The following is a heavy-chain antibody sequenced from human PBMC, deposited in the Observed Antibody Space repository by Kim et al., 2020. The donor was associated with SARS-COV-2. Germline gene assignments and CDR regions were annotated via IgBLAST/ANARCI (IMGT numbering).Heavy chain of an antibody. D-gene: IGHD3-10*01. Sequence: SVKVSCKASGGTFSSYAISWVRQAPGQGLEWMGGIIRLFGTANYAQKFQGRVTITADESTSTAYMELRSLRSEDTAVYYCARVLGAMVRGVIISPNNWFDPWGQGTLVTVSS. CDR2: IIRLFGTA. V-gene: IGHV1-69*13. J-gene: IGHJ5*02. CDR3: ARVLGAMVRGVIISPNNWFDP. CDR1: GGTFSSYA.